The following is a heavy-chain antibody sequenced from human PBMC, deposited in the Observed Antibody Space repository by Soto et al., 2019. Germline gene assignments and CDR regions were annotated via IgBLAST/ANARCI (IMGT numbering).Heavy chain of an antibody. V-gene: IGHV3-11*06. Sequence: AGSLRLSCAASGFTLSDYYMSSILQAPGKRLEWIGYSSNSGSFTRYADSVKGRFSISRDNGKSSLYLQISSLRGDDTATYYCVKSGDNYNLLDYWGQGAPVTLLS. CDR3: VKSGDNYNLLDY. J-gene: IGHJ4*02. CDR1: GFTLSDYY. D-gene: IGHD1-1*01. CDR2: SSNSGSFT.